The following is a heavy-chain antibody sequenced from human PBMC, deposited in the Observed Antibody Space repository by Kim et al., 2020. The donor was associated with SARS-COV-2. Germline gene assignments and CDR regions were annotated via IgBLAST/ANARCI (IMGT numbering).Heavy chain of an antibody. J-gene: IGHJ4*02. CDR3: ARDADYGTGSGDY. V-gene: IGHV3-11*05. D-gene: IGHD3-16*01. Sequence: YADSVKGRFTISRDNAKNSLYLQMNSLRAEDTAVYYCARDADYGTGSGDYWGQGTLVTVSS.